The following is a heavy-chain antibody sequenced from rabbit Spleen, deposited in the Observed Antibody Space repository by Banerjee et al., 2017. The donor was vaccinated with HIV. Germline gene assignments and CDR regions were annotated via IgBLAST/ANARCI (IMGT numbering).Heavy chain of an antibody. D-gene: IGHD1-1*01. CDR2: IDTGNSDFT. CDR1: GVSFSTNSY. CDR3: VRAASSGDGVDRFNL. V-gene: IGHV1S40*01. Sequence: QSLEESGGDLVKPGASLTLTCTASGVSFSTNSYICWVRQAPGKGLEWIACIDTGNSDFTYFASWAKGRFTCSKTSSTTVTLQMTSLTAADTATYFCVRAASSGDGVDRFNLWGPGTLVTVS. J-gene: IGHJ4*01.